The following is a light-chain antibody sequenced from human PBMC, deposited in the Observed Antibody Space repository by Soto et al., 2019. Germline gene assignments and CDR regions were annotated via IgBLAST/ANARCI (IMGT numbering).Light chain of an antibody. Sequence: EIVLTQFPGALSLSPGERVTLSCRASQTVSNTYLDWYQQKSGQAPKFLIYGASNRATGIPDRFSGSGSGTDFTLTISRLEPEEFAVYYCQQYGALPPTFGGGTKVEIK. J-gene: IGKJ4*01. CDR3: QQYGALPPT. CDR2: GAS. CDR1: QTVSNTY. V-gene: IGKV3-20*01.